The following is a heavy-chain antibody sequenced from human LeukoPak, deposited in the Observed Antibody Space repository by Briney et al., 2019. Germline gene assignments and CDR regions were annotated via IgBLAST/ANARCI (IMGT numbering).Heavy chain of an antibody. Sequence: SETLSLTCTVPGYSISSGYFWGWIRQPPGKGLEWIGVYHVGTTDYNPSLKSRVTISVDRSKNQMSLKLSSVTAADTAVYYCATTRLLWFGELSNWFDPWGQGTLVTVSS. CDR3: ATTRLLWFGELSNWFDP. V-gene: IGHV4-38-2*02. D-gene: IGHD3-10*01. CDR2: VYHVGTT. CDR1: GYSISSGYF. J-gene: IGHJ5*02.